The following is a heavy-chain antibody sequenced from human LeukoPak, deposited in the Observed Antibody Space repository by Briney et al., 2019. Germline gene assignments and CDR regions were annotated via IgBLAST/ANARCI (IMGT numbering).Heavy chain of an antibody. CDR2: IGKDGAAK. CDR3: GKIRLDSATGY. J-gene: IGHJ4*02. V-gene: IGHV3-33*08. CDR1: GFTFSSYG. D-gene: IGHD2-15*01. Sequence: GGSLRLSCAASGFTFSSYGIHWVRQAPGKGLEWVAVIGKDGAAKHYADSVRGRFTISRDNFKNTMYLQMSSLRAEDTAVYYCGKIRLDSATGYWGQGTLVTVSS.